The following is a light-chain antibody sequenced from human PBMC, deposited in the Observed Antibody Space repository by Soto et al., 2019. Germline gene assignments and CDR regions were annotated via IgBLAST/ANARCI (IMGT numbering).Light chain of an antibody. Sequence: EIVLTQSPGTLSLSPGERATLSCRASQSVSSSYLAWYQQKPGQAPRLLIYGASSTATGIPGRFSGSGSGTDFTLTISRLEPEDLADHYCQQYGSSRTFGQGTKVEIK. CDR3: QQYGSSRT. CDR1: QSVSSSY. V-gene: IGKV3-20*01. J-gene: IGKJ1*01. CDR2: GAS.